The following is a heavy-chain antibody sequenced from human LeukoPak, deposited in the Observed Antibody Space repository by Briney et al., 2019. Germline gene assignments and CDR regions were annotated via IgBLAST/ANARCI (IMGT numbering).Heavy chain of an antibody. J-gene: IGHJ4*02. Sequence: GESLKISCKGSGYRFTSYWIGWVRQMPGKGLGWLGIIYPGDSDTRYSPSFQGQVTISADKSISTAYPQGSSLKASDTAMYYCARLRGIAVAGAGGYFDYWGQGTLVTVSS. CDR2: IYPGDSDT. CDR3: ARLRGIAVAGAGGYFDY. V-gene: IGHV5-51*01. CDR1: GYRFTSYW. D-gene: IGHD6-19*01.